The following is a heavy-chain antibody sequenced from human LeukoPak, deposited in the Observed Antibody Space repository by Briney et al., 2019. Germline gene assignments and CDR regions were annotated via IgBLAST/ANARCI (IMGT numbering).Heavy chain of an antibody. CDR1: GFTFRSYA. D-gene: IGHD2-21*02. V-gene: IGHV3-23*01. J-gene: IGHJ4*02. CDR3: VREDTPATANY. Sequence: GGSLRLSCAASGFTFRSYAMSWVRQAPGKGLEWVSAISSSGGRTYYADSVKGRFTISRDNSKDTLFLQMHSLRPGDTAVYYCVREDTPATANYWGQGTLVTISS. CDR2: ISSSGGRT.